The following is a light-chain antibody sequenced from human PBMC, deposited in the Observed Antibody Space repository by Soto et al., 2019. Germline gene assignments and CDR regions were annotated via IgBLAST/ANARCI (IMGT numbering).Light chain of an antibody. CDR2: DAS. J-gene: IGKJ1*01. CDR3: QQCNDWPWT. Sequence: EIVMTQSPGTLSVSPGERVTLSCRASQSVRNNLAWYQQKPGQGPRLLIYDASTRATGIPARFSGSGSGTEFTLTISSLQYEDFAVYYCQQCNDWPWTFGQGTQVEIK. CDR1: QSVRNN. V-gene: IGKV3-15*01.